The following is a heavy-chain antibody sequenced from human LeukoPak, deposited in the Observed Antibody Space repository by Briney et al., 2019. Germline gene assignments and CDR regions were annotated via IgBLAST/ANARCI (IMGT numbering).Heavy chain of an antibody. Sequence: SETLSLTCTVSGGSISSYYWSWIRQPAGKGLEWIGRIYTSGSTYYTPSLKSRVTMSVDTSKNQFSLKLSSVTAADTAVYYCARESVVRGVAYFDYWGQEPWSPSP. CDR3: ARESVVRGVAYFDY. J-gene: IGHJ4*01. CDR2: IYTSGST. D-gene: IGHD3-10*01. CDR1: GGSISSYY. V-gene: IGHV4-4*07.